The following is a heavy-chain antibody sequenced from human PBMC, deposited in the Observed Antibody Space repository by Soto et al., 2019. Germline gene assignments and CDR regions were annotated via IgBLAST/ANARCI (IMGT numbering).Heavy chain of an antibody. D-gene: IGHD3-3*01. Sequence: ASVKVSCKASGYTFTGYYMHWVRQAAGQGLEWMGWSNHNSGGTNYAQKFQGWVTMTRDTSISTAYMELSRLRSDEKAVYYCERSNKNFGSGYYNGNNYYYGMDVWGQGTTVTVSS. CDR3: ERSNKNFGSGYYNGNNYYYGMDV. V-gene: IGHV1-2*04. J-gene: IGHJ6*02. CDR2: SNHNSGGT. CDR1: GYTFTGYY.